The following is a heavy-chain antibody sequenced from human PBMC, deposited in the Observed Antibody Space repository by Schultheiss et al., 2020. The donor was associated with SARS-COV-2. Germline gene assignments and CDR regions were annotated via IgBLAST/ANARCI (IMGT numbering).Heavy chain of an antibody. CDR2: ISWNSGSI. V-gene: IGHV3-9*01. Sequence: GGSLRLSCAASGFTFDDYAMHWVRQAPGKGLEWVSGISWNSGSIGYADSVKGRFTISRDNAKNSLYLQMNSLRAEDTAVYYCVPIPVALEYFQHWGQGTLVTVSS. J-gene: IGHJ1*01. D-gene: IGHD6-19*01. CDR3: VPIPVALEYFQH. CDR1: GFTFDDYA.